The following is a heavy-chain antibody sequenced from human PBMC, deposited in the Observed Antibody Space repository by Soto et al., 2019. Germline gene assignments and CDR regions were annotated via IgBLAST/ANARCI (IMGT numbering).Heavy chain of an antibody. Sequence: QLQLQESGPGLVKPSETLSLTCTVFGGSFSSSSHYWGWIRQPPGKGLEWLGTMFYFGSTYYNTSLESRVTISVDPSKNQFSLKLSSVTAADTAVYYCARHHFYCTGGSCYLQAYHYYGLDVWGQGTKVTVSS. V-gene: IGHV4-39*01. D-gene: IGHD2-15*01. CDR1: GGSFSSSSHY. CDR3: ARHHFYCTGGSCYLQAYHYYGLDV. J-gene: IGHJ6*02. CDR2: MFYFGST.